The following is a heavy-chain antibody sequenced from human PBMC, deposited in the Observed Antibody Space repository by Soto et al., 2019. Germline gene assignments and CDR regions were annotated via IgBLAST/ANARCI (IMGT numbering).Heavy chain of an antibody. Sequence: EVQLVESGGGLVQPGGSLRLSCAASGFTFSSYWMSWVRQAPGKGLEWVANIKQDGSEKYNVDFVKGRFTISRENAKNSLYLQMNSLRVEDTAVYYCARAYGSGSLSGYWGQGTLVTVSS. V-gene: IGHV3-7*01. CDR1: GFTFSSYW. CDR2: IKQDGSEK. CDR3: ARAYGSGSLSGY. D-gene: IGHD3-10*01. J-gene: IGHJ4*02.